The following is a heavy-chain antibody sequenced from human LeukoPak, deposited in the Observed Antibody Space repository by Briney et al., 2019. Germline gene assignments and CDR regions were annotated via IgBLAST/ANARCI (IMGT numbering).Heavy chain of an antibody. CDR2: IIASGGST. Sequence: GGSLRLSCAASGFTFSSYGMSWVRQSPGKGLEWVSAIIASGGSTYHADSVKGRFTISRDNSKNTVYLQMNSLRAEDTAVYYCAKDRWGGYSYALALDYWGQGTLVTVSS. V-gene: IGHV3-23*01. CDR1: GFTFSSYG. J-gene: IGHJ4*02. CDR3: AKDRWGGYSYALALDY. D-gene: IGHD5-18*01.